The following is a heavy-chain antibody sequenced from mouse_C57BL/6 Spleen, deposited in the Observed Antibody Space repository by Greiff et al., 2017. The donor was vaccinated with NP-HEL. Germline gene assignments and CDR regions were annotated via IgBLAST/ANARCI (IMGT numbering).Heavy chain of an antibody. V-gene: IGHV1-80*01. J-gene: IGHJ4*01. D-gene: IGHD1-1*01. Sequence: VQLQQSGAELVKPGASVKISCKASGYAFSSYWMNWVKQRPGKGLEWIGQIYPGDGDTNYNGKFKGKATLTADKSSSTAYMQLSSLTSEDSAVYFCARCGIIITTVVEDAMDYWGQGTSVTVSS. CDR3: ARCGIIITTVVEDAMDY. CDR1: GYAFSSYW. CDR2: IYPGDGDT.